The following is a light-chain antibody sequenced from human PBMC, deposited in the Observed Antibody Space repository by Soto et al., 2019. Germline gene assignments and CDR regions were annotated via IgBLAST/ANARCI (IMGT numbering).Light chain of an antibody. CDR3: HHYITSLWT. CDR2: GVS. CDR1: QSLTNNN. J-gene: IGKJ1*01. V-gene: IGKV3-20*01. Sequence: EIVLTQSPGTLSLSPGERATLSCRASQSLTNNNLAWYQQKPGQAPRLLIHGVSTRATGIPDRFTGGGSETDFTITITKVEPEDFAVYYCHHYITSLWTFGQGTRVEIK.